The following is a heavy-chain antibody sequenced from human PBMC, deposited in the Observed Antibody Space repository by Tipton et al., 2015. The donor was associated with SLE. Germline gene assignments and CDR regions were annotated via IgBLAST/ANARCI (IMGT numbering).Heavy chain of an antibody. CDR3: ARGQAYVFDF. D-gene: IGHD3-10*02. CDR1: GGSISSGGFY. Sequence: TLSLTCTVSGGSISSGGFYWSWIRQHPGKDLEWIGYIYYSGSTLYNPSLKSRVAMSFGTSQNHFSLKLSSVTAADTAVYYCARGQAYVFDFWGQGTLVTVSS. J-gene: IGHJ4*02. CDR2: IYYSGST. V-gene: IGHV4-31*03.